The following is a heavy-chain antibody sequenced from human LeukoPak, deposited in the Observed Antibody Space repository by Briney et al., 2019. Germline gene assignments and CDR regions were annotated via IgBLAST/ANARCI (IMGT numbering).Heavy chain of an antibody. CDR2: ISSGSSHI. CDR3: ARVQQWLAITYYFDY. D-gene: IGHD6-19*01. J-gene: IGHJ4*02. V-gene: IGHV3-21*01. Sequence: PGGSLRLSCAASGFTFSSYGMSWVRQAPGKGLEWVSAISSGSSHIFYADSVKGRFTISRDNAKNSLYLQMNSLRAEDTAVYYCARVQQWLAITYYFDYWGQGTLVTVSS. CDR1: GFTFSSYG.